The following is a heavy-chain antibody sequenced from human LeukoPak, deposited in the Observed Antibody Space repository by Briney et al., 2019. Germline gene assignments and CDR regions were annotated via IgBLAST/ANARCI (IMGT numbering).Heavy chain of an antibody. V-gene: IGHV1-69*05. Sequence: ASVKVSCKASGGTFSSSAISWVRQAPGQGLEWMGGIIPIFGTANYAQQFQGRVTITTDESTSTAYMELSSLRSEDTAVYYCASYAGAYYYYMDVWGKGTTVTVSS. CDR2: IIPIFGTA. CDR1: GGTFSSSA. CDR3: ASYAGAYYYYMDV. J-gene: IGHJ6*03. D-gene: IGHD3-16*01.